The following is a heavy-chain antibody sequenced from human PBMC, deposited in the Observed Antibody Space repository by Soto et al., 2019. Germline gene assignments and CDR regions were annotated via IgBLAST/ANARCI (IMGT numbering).Heavy chain of an antibody. CDR2: ISFDGRNT. CDR1: GFTFNNYG. D-gene: IGHD3-16*01. J-gene: IGHJ4*02. Sequence: GGSLRLSCAASGFTFNNYGMHWVRQAPGKGLEWVVVISFDGRNTYYADSVKGRFTISRDNSKNTLYLQISSLRAEDTALYYCARHGGTPDLYFDYWGQGTPVTVSS. CDR3: ARHGGTPDLYFDY. V-gene: IGHV3-30*03.